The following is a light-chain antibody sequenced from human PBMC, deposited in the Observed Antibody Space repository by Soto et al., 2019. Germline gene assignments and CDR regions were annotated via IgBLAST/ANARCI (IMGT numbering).Light chain of an antibody. CDR2: KAS. CDR1: ESISNF. J-gene: IGKJ1*01. V-gene: IGKV1-5*03. Sequence: DIQMTQPPSTLSASVGDRVTITCRASESISNFLAWYQQKPGKAPNLLIYKASSLESGVPSRFSGSGSGTEFTLTISSLQPDDFATYYCQPYNSYSRTFGQGTKVDIK. CDR3: QPYNSYSRT.